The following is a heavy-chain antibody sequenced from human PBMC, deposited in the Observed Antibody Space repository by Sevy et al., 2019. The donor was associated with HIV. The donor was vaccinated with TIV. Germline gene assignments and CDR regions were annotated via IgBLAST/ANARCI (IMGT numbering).Heavy chain of an antibody. CDR2: ISSTSSTI. CDR1: GFTFSSYS. Sequence: GGSLRLSCAASGFTFSSYSMNWVRQAPGKGLEWISYISSTSSTIYYADSVKGRLTISRDNAKNLLYLQMNSLRAEDTAVYYCARNGGYADYGMDVWGQGTTVTVSS. CDR3: ARNGGYADYGMDV. V-gene: IGHV3-48*01. J-gene: IGHJ6*02. D-gene: IGHD5-12*01.